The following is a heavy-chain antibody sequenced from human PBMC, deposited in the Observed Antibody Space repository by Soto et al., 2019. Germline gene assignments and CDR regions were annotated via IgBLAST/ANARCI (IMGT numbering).Heavy chain of an antibody. V-gene: IGHV3-7*01. J-gene: IGHJ6*02. CDR3: GRRAARGRGLDV. CDR2: IKQDGSEE. CDR1: GFTFSSYW. Sequence: EVQLVECGGGLVQPGGSLRLSCVDSGFTFSSYWMSWVRQAPVKGLEWVGNIKQDGSEENYVDSVKGRFIISRDNAKNIMYLQMNSLRAEDTAVYYCGRRAARGRGLDVWGQGTTVVVSS. D-gene: IGHD6-13*01.